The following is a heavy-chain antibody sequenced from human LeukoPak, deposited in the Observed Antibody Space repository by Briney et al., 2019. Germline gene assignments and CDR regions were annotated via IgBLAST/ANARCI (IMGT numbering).Heavy chain of an antibody. Sequence: SETLSLTCTVSGGSISSHYWSWIRQPPGKGLEWIGYIYYSGTTNYNPSLKSRVTISVDTSKNQFSLKLSSVTAADTAVYYCARAYYDFWSGPGAPDWFDPWGQGTLVTVSS. J-gene: IGHJ5*02. CDR3: ARAYYDFWSGPGAPDWFDP. D-gene: IGHD3-3*01. V-gene: IGHV4-59*08. CDR2: IYYSGTT. CDR1: GGSISSHY.